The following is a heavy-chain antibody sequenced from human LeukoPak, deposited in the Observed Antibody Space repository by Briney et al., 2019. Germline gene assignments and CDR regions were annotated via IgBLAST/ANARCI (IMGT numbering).Heavy chain of an antibody. CDR3: AKVTDAGSSTSVNWFDP. CDR1: GFTFSSYG. D-gene: IGHD2-2*01. Sequence: HPGRSLRLSCAASGFTFSSYGMHWVRQAPGKGLEWVAVISYDGSNKYYADSVKGQFTISRDNSKNTLYLQMNSLRAEDTAVYYCAKVTDAGSSTSVNWFDPWGQGTLVTVSS. J-gene: IGHJ5*02. CDR2: ISYDGSNK. V-gene: IGHV3-30*18.